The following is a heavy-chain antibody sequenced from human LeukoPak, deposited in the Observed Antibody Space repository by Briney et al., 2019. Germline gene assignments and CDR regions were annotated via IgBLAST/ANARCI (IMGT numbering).Heavy chain of an antibody. CDR3: ARPRIASYYMDV. CDR1: GGSISSYY. V-gene: IGHV4-39*01. J-gene: IGHJ6*03. CDR2: IYYSGST. Sequence: SETLSLTCTVSGGSISSYYWGWIRQPPGKGLEWIGSIYYSGSTYYNPSLKSRVTISVDTSKNQFSLKLSSVTAADTAVYYCARPRIASYYMDVWGKGTTVTVSS. D-gene: IGHD6-13*01.